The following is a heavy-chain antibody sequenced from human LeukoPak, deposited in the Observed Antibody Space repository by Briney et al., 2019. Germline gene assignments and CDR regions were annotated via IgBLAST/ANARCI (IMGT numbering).Heavy chain of an antibody. Sequence: GGSLRLSCAVFGFTFSNYAMHWVRQAPGKGLEWVSTISGGGDNTYYADSVRGRFTISRDNSKNTLYLQMTSLRAGDTAVYYCAKTTTDYGDYRTYWGLETLVTVSS. CDR3: AKTTTDYGDYRTY. J-gene: IGHJ4*02. D-gene: IGHD4-17*01. CDR2: ISGGGDNT. V-gene: IGHV3-23*01. CDR1: GFTFSNYA.